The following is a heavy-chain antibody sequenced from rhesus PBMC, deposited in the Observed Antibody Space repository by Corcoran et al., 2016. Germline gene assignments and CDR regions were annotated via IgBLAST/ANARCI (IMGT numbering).Heavy chain of an antibody. CDR3: ARYSGYSFAY. Sequence: QVQLQESGPGLVKPSETLSLTCAVSGGSFSSYWWSWIRQPPGKGLEGSGEINGNSVSTNYNPSLNSRVTISKDASKNQFSLKLSSVTAADTAVYYCARYSGYSFAYWGQGVLVTVSS. D-gene: IGHD5-24*01. CDR1: GGSFSSYW. V-gene: IGHV4-80*01. J-gene: IGHJ4*01. CDR2: INGNSVST.